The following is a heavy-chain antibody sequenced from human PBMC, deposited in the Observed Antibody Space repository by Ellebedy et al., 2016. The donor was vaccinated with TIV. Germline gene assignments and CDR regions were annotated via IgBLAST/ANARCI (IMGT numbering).Heavy chain of an antibody. CDR3: ARNGYCSGGSCYGALSYYYGMDV. D-gene: IGHD2-15*01. V-gene: IGHV1-69*02. Sequence: ASVKVSCKASGYTFTSYYMHWVRQAPGQGLEWMGRIIPILGMANYAQKFQGRVTIIADTSMSTADMELSSLRSEDTAVYYCARNGYCSGGSCYGALSYYYGMDVWGQGTTVTVSS. J-gene: IGHJ6*02. CDR2: IIPILGMA. CDR1: GYTFTSYY.